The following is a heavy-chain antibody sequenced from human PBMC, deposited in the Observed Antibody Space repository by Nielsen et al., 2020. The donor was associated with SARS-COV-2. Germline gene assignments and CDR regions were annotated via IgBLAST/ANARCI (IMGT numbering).Heavy chain of an antibody. D-gene: IGHD6-6*01. Sequence: ASVKVSCKASGYTFTSYDINWVRQAPGQGLEWMGWISAYNGNTNYAQKLQGRVTMTTDTSTSTAYMELRSLRSDDTAVYYCARDWYSSSSYHYYMDVWGKGTTVTVSS. CDR1: GYTFTSYD. V-gene: IGHV1-18*01. J-gene: IGHJ6*03. CDR3: ARDWYSSSSYHYYMDV. CDR2: ISAYNGNT.